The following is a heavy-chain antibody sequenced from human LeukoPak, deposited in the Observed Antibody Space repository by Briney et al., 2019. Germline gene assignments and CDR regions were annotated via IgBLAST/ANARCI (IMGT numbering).Heavy chain of an antibody. V-gene: IGHV3-23*01. J-gene: IGHJ6*02. CDR2: IGAGGTFT. Sequence: GGSLRLSCTASGFTFSSYAMNWVRQAPGKGLEWVSGIGAGGTFTYYADSVKGRFTIFRDNSRNTLYLQMNSLRADDTAVYYCANSPDIVVVPAAMPRYNYYYYGMDVWGQGTTVTVSS. D-gene: IGHD2-2*01. CDR3: ANSPDIVVVPAAMPRYNYYYYGMDV. CDR1: GFTFSSYA.